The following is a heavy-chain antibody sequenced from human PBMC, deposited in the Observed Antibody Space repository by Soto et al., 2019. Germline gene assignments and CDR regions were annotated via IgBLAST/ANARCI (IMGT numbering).Heavy chain of an antibody. CDR1: GGTFSSYA. J-gene: IGHJ3*02. CDR2: IIPIFGTA. Sequence: GASVKVSCKASGGTFSSYAISWVRQAPGQGLEWMGGIIPIFGTANYAQKFQGRVTITADESTSTAYMELSSLRSEDTAVYYCARGASSSGSYSLDILFPAFDIWGQGTMVTVSS. D-gene: IGHD1-26*01. V-gene: IGHV1-69*13. CDR3: ARGASSSGSYSLDILFPAFDI.